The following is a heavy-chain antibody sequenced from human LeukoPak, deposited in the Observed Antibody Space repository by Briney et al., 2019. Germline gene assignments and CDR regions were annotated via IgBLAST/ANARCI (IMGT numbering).Heavy chain of an antibody. CDR3: AKERDSYGPFDY. V-gene: IGHV3-53*01. J-gene: IGHJ4*02. CDR2: IYSAGST. CDR1: GFTVSDNY. Sequence: GGSLRLSCAASGFTVSDNYMSWVRQAPGKGLEWVSLIYSAGSTYYADSVTGRFTISRDNSKNTLFLQMNSLRAEDTAVYYCAKERDSYGPFDYWGQGTPVTVSS. D-gene: IGHD5-18*01.